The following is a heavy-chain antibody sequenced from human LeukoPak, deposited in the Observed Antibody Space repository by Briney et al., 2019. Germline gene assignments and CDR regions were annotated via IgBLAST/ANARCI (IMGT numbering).Heavy chain of an antibody. J-gene: IGHJ4*02. CDR1: GLTFSNYW. CDR3: VADLGDYADF. CDR2: ISTDGRST. Sequence: GGSLRLSCAASGLTFSNYWMHWVRQAPGKGLVWVSGISTDGRSTVYADSVKGRFTISRDNAKSTLYLHMKSLRVEDTAVYYCVADLGDYADFWGQGTLVTVSS. V-gene: IGHV3-74*01.